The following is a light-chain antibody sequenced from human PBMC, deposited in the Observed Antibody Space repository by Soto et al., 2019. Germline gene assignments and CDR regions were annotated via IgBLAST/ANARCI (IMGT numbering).Light chain of an antibody. J-gene: IGKJ4*01. CDR1: QSVSSSY. CDR3: QRYNNWPLT. CDR2: DTS. V-gene: IGKV3-15*01. Sequence: EIVLTQSPATLSLSPGERATLSCRASQSVSSSYLAWYQHKPGQTPRLLIYDTSARATGVPARFSGSRSGPEFTLTINSLQSEDFAIYYCQRYNNWPLTFGGGTKVDIK.